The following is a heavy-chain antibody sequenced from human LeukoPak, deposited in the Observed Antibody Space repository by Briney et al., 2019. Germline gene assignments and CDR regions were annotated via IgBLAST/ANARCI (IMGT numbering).Heavy chain of an antibody. J-gene: IGHJ6*02. CDR1: GFTFSSFA. D-gene: IGHD3-22*01. Sequence: GGSLRLSCAASGFTFSSFAMSWVRQAPGQGLDWVSAISGSGSSTYYADSVKGRLTISRDNSRSTLYLQMNSLRVEDTAVYYCAKRFCSGSSCNFYHYYGLDVWGQGTTVTVSS. CDR3: AKRFCSGSSCNFYHYYGLDV. V-gene: IGHV3-23*01. CDR2: ISGSGSST.